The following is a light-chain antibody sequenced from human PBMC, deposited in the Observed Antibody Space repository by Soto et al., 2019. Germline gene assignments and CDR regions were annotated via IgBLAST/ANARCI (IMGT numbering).Light chain of an antibody. Sequence: DIQMTQSPSSLSASVGDSVTIACRASQNISVLLNWYQHKAGKAPKLLIYTASSLESGVPSRISGGGSGTEFTLTISILQPDDFATYYCQQTYSTLVTFGPGTKVDIK. CDR2: TAS. V-gene: IGKV1-39*01. CDR1: QNISVL. CDR3: QQTYSTLVT. J-gene: IGKJ3*01.